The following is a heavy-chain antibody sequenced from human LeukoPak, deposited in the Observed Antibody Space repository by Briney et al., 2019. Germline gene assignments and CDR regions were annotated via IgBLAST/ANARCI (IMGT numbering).Heavy chain of an antibody. Sequence: ASVKVSCTASGYTFSNHGFSWVRQAPGQGLEWMGWISGYNGQTEYAQNFQGRVTLTTDTSTSTAYMEVRSLTSDDSAVYYCARDIGVSQFDYWGQGTLVTVSS. CDR2: ISGYNGQT. V-gene: IGHV1-18*01. J-gene: IGHJ4*02. CDR1: GYTFSNHG. D-gene: IGHD3-10*01. CDR3: ARDIGVSQFDY.